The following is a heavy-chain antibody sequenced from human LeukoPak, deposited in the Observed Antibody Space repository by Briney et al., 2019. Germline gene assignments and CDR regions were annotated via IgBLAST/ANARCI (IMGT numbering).Heavy chain of an antibody. Sequence: PSGALRLSCAASGFTFSSYVMRWVRQAPGQGLEWVSTIDGSGVGTYYADSVKRRFSISRDSSKSTLYLHMNSLRAEDTPVYYCTKGAAAGPKYFQHWRQGTLITVCS. CDR1: GFTFSSYV. D-gene: IGHD6-13*01. V-gene: IGHV3-23*01. CDR2: IDGSGVGT. CDR3: TKGAAAGPKYFQH. J-gene: IGHJ1*01.